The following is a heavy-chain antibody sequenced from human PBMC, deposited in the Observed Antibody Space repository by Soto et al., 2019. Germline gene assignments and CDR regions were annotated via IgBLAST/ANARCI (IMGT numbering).Heavy chain of an antibody. Sequence: QVQLQESGPGLVKPSETLSLTCTVSGGAISSYYWSWIRQPPGKGLEWIGYIYYSGSTNYNPSLRSRVTISADTSQNQFSLTLSSVTAADTAVYYCARRYGYSFDYWGQGTLVTVSS. J-gene: IGHJ4*02. CDR2: IYYSGST. CDR3: ARRYGYSFDY. V-gene: IGHV4-59*08. CDR1: GGAISSYY. D-gene: IGHD1-1*01.